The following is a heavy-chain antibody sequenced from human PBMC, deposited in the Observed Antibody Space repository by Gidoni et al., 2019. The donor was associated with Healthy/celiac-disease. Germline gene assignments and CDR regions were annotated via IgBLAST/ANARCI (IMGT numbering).Heavy chain of an antibody. CDR1: GGSFSGYY. CDR2: INHRGST. Sequence: QVQLQQWGAGLLKPSGTLSLTCAVYGGSFSGYYGRWIRQPPGKGLKWIGEINHRGSTNHNPALKSRVTISVDTSKNQFSLKLSSETAADTAVYYCARRNITGTTYYFDYWGQGTLVTVSS. D-gene: IGHD1-20*01. CDR3: ARRNITGTTYYFDY. J-gene: IGHJ4*02. V-gene: IGHV4-34*01.